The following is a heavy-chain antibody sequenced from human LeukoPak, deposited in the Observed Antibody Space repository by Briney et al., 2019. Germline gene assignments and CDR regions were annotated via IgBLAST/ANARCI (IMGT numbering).Heavy chain of an antibody. CDR3: ARQYYDLWSGSVDYAFDI. CDR2: IYTSGST. J-gene: IGHJ3*02. D-gene: IGHD3-3*01. CDR1: GGSISSYY. Sequence: SETLSLTCTVSGGSISSYYWSWIRQPAGKGLEWIGRIYTSGSTNYNPSLKSRVTMSVDTSKNQFSLKLSSVTAADTAVYYCARQYYDLWSGSVDYAFDIWGQGTMVTVSS. V-gene: IGHV4-4*07.